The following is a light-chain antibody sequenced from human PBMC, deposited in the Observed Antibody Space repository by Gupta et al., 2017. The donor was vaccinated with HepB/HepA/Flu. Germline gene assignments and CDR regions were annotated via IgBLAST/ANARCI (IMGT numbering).Light chain of an antibody. CDR2: GNT. J-gene: IGLJ3*02. Sequence: QSVLTQPPSVSGAPGQRVTISCTGNSPNIGAGYDVHWFQQFPGAAPKMIIYGNTNRPSGVSDRFSGSKSGASASLAITGIQAEDESHYFCQSYDSTLSDSWVFGGGTKLTVL. CDR1: SPNIGAGYD. V-gene: IGLV1-40*01. CDR3: QSYDSTLSDSWV.